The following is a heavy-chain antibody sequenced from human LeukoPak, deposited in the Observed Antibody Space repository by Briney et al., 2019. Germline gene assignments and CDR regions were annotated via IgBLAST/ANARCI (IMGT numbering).Heavy chain of an antibody. J-gene: IGHJ6*02. Sequence: PGRSLRLSCAASGFTFDDYAMHWVRQAPGKGLEWVSGISWNSGSIGYADSVKGRFTISRDNAKNSLYLQMNSLRAEDTAVYYCARESRDSSGYYSDHYYYYGMDVWGQGTTVTVSS. CDR3: ARESRDSSGYYSDHYYYYGMDV. D-gene: IGHD3-22*01. CDR1: GFTFDDYA. V-gene: IGHV3-9*01. CDR2: ISWNSGSI.